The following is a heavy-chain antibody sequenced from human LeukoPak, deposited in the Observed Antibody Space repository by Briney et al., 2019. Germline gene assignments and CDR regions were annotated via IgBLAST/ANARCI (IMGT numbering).Heavy chain of an antibody. D-gene: IGHD3-9*01. V-gene: IGHV1-46*01. Sequence: GASVKVSCKASGYTFTSYYVHWVRQAPGQGLEWMGIINPSGGSTSYAQKFQGRVTMTRDTSTSTVYMELSSLRSEDTAVYYCARLYYDILTGYYDGMDVWGQGTTVTVSS. CDR2: INPSGGST. J-gene: IGHJ6*02. CDR3: ARLYYDILTGYYDGMDV. CDR1: GYTFTSYY.